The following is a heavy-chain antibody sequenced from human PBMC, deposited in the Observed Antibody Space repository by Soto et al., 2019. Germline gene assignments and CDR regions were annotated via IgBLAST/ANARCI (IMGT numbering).Heavy chain of an antibody. CDR2: ISAYNGNT. D-gene: IGHD6-13*01. CDR1: GYTFTSYG. Sequence: ASVKVSCKASGYTFTSYGISWVRQAPGQGLEWMGWISAYNGNTNYAQKLQGRVTMTTDTSTSTAYMELRSLRSDDTAVYYCARDTPAAGTNYYYGMDVWGQGTTVTVSS. V-gene: IGHV1-18*01. J-gene: IGHJ6*02. CDR3: ARDTPAAGTNYYYGMDV.